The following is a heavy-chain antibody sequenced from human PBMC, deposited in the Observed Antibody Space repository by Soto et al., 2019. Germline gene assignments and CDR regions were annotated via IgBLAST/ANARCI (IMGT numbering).Heavy chain of an antibody. D-gene: IGHD6-25*01. CDR2: INPSGGST. CDR1: GYTFTSYY. CDR3: ARDYVETATMGGEAY. Sequence: QVQLVQSGAEVKKPGASVKVSCKASGYTFTSYYMHWVRQAPGQGLEWMGIINPSGGSTSYAQKFQGRVTMTRDTSTSTDYMELSSLRSEDTAVYYCARDYVETATMGGEAYWGQGTLVTVSS. J-gene: IGHJ4*02. V-gene: IGHV1-46*01.